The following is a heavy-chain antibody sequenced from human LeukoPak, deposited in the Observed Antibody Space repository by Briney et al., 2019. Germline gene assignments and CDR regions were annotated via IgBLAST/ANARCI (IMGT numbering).Heavy chain of an antibody. D-gene: IGHD4-17*01. CDR3: ARDLSLTVTTTGVFDY. CDR2: ISSSSSYI. CDR1: GFTFSSYS. Sequence: GGSLRLSCAASGFTFSSYSMNSVRQAPGKGLEWVSSISSSSSYIYYADSVKGRFTISRDNAKNSLYLQMNSLRAEDTAVYYCARDLSLTVTTTGVFDYWGQGTLVTVSS. J-gene: IGHJ4*02. V-gene: IGHV3-21*01.